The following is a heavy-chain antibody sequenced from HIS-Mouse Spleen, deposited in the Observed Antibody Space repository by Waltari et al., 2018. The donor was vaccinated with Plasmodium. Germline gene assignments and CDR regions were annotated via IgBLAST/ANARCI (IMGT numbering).Heavy chain of an antibody. CDR2: ISSSSSYI. CDR3: AREDILTAYYNDYWYFDL. CDR1: GFPFSSYS. V-gene: IGHV3-21*01. D-gene: IGHD3-9*01. J-gene: IGHJ2*01. Sequence: EVQLVESGGGLVKPGGSLRLSCAASGFPFSSYSLNWVRQAPGKGLEWVSSISSSSSYIYYADSVKGRFTISRDNAKNSLYLQMNSLRAEDTAVYYCAREDILTAYYNDYWYFDLWGHGTLVTVSS.